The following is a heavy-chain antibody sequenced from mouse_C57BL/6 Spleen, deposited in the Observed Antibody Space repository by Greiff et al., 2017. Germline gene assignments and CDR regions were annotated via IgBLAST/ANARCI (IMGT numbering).Heavy chain of an antibody. J-gene: IGHJ4*01. CDR1: GFSLTSYG. Sequence: VQLQQSGPGLVQPSQSLSITCTASGFSLTSYGVHWVRQSPGKGLEWLGGIWRGGSTAYNAAFISRLSNSNEKSKSQVYFNLHSLRADDTAIYYCDRWKRSYAMDDWGQGTAVTVSA. CDR3: DRWKRSYAMDD. CDR2: IWRGGST. V-gene: IGHV2-2*01.